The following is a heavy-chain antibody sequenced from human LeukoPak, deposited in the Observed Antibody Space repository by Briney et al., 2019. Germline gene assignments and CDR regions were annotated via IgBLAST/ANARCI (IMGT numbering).Heavy chain of an antibody. D-gene: IGHD6-13*01. CDR3: AREAGHPIWAGDV. V-gene: IGHV3-21*01. Sequence: GGSLRLSCAAPGFTFSSYSMNWVRQAPGKGLEWVSSISSSSSYIYYADSVKGRFTISRDNAKNSLYLQMNSLRAEDTAVYYCAREAGHPIWAGDVWGQGTTVTVSS. CDR2: ISSSSSYI. J-gene: IGHJ6*02. CDR1: GFTFSSYS.